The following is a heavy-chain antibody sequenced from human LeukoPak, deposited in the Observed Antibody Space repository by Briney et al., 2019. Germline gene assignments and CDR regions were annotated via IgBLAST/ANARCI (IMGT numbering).Heavy chain of an antibody. J-gene: IGHJ4*02. CDR1: GYTFTSYG. CDR3: ARNSPGSAPPDY. CDR2: ISAYDGNT. V-gene: IGHV1-18*04. D-gene: IGHD6-19*01. Sequence: ASVKVSCKASGYTFTSYGISWVRRAPGQGLEWMGWISAYDGNTNYAQKLQGRVTMTTDTSTSTAYMELRSLRSDDTAVCYCARNSPGSAPPDYWGQGTLVTVSS.